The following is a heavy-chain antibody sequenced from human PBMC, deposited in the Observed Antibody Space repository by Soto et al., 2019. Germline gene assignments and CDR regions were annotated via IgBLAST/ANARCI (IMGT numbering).Heavy chain of an antibody. Sequence: QITLKESGPTLVKPTQTLTLTCTFSGFSLSTSGVGVGWIRQPPGKALEWLALIYWDDDKRYSPSLKSRLTITKDTSKNQVVLTMTNMDXXDTATYYCAXSXKFRXFWXGYYPNVASFDYWGQGTLVTVSS. D-gene: IGHD3-3*01. J-gene: IGHJ4*02. CDR2: IYWDDDK. CDR3: AXSXKFRXFWXGYYPNVASFDY. V-gene: IGHV2-5*02. CDR1: GFSLSTSGVG.